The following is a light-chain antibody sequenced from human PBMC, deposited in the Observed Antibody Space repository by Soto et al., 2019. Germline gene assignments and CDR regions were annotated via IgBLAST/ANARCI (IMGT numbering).Light chain of an antibody. CDR2: XXX. J-gene: IGKJ2*01. V-gene: IGKV1-5*03. Sequence: DVEMTQSPSTLPTSIGDRVTINCRASQNVSNWLAWYQQKPGKAPKLLXXXXXRLEXGVXSXXXAXXSGTXXXXXXXXXXXDDFATYFCQQYSKESTFGQGTKLEIK. CDR3: QQYSKEST. CDR1: QNVSNW.